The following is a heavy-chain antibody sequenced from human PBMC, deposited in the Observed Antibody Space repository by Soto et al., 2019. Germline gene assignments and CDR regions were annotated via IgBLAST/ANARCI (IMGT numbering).Heavy chain of an antibody. J-gene: IGHJ4*02. Sequence: GGSLGLSCAASGFGFSSYAMSWVRQAPGEGLELVSGITPGGGTTNYGDFVKGRFTISRDNSKNTLYLETNSRRVEDTAIYFCAKDRGGEFSSSRYFDYWGQGTLVTVSS. CDR1: GFGFSSYA. CDR2: ITPGGGTT. CDR3: AKDRGGEFSSSRYFDY. D-gene: IGHD3-16*01. V-gene: IGHV3-23*01.